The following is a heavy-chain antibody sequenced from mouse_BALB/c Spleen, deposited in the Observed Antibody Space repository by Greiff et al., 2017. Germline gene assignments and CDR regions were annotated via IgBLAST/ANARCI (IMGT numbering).Heavy chain of an antibody. CDR1: GFTFSSYT. CDR2: ISSGGGNT. Sequence: EVQGVESGGGLVKPGGSLKLSCAASGFTFSSYTMSWVRQTPEKRLEWVATISSGGGNTYYPDSVKGRFTISRDNAKNNLYLQMSSLRSEDTALYYCAREGYRYFDCWGQGTTLTVSS. J-gene: IGHJ2*01. V-gene: IGHV5-9*03. CDR3: AREGYRYFDC. D-gene: IGHD2-14*01.